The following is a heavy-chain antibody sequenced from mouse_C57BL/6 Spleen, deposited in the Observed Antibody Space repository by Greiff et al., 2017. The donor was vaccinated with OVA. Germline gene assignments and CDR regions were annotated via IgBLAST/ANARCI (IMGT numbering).Heavy chain of an antibody. J-gene: IGHJ3*01. D-gene: IGHD4-1*02. V-gene: IGHV1-15*01. CDR3: TRSNLDGFAY. CDR2: IDPETGGT. CDR1: GYTFTDYE. Sequence: QVQLQQSGAELVRPGASVTLSCKASGYTFTDYEMHWVKQTPVHGLEWIGAIDPETGGTAYNQKFKGKAILTADKSSSTAYMELRSLTAEDSAVYYGTRSNLDGFAYWGQGTLVTVSA.